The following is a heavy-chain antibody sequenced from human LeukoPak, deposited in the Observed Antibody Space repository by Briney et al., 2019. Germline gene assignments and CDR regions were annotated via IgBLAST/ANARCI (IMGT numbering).Heavy chain of an antibody. D-gene: IGHD3-9*01. CDR2: IKSKTDGGTT. J-gene: IGHJ4*02. V-gene: IGHV3-15*01. Sequence: GGSLRLSCAASGFTFSNAWMSWVRQAPGKGLEWVGRIKSKTDGGTTDYAAPVKGRFTISRDDSKNTLYLRMNSLKTEDAAVYYCTTVHYDILTGFDYWGQGTLVTVSS. CDR1: GFTFSNAW. CDR3: TTVHYDILTGFDY.